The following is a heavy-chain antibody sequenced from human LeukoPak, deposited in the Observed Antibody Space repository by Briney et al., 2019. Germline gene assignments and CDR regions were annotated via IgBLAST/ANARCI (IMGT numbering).Heavy chain of an antibody. CDR3: ARWEGGSYYDFDY. CDR2: INHSGST. J-gene: IGHJ4*02. V-gene: IGHV4-34*01. Sequence: SETLSLTCAVSGGSFSGYYWSWVRQPPGKGREWIGEINHSGSTNYNPSLRRRVTISVDTSKNQFSLKLSSVTAADTAVYYCARWEGGSYYDFDYWGQGTLVTVSS. CDR1: GGSFSGYY. D-gene: IGHD1-26*01.